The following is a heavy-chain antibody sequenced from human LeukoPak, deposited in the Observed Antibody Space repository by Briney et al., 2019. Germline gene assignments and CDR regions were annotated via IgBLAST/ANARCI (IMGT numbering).Heavy chain of an antibody. J-gene: IGHJ3*02. V-gene: IGHV3-21*01. D-gene: IGHD3-3*01. CDR1: GFTFSSYS. Sequence: PGGSLRLSCAASGFTFSSYSMNWVRQAPGKGLEWVSSISSSSSYIYYADSVKGRFTISRDNAKNSLYLQMNSLRAEDTAVYYCASSGIFLSDAFDIWGQGTMVIVSS. CDR2: ISSSSSYI. CDR3: ASSGIFLSDAFDI.